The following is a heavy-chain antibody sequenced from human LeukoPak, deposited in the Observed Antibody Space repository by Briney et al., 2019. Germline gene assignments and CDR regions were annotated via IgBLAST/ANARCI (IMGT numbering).Heavy chain of an antibody. D-gene: IGHD3-22*01. CDR3: ARAPPPYYYDSSGYYYASALRWFDP. J-gene: IGHJ5*02. Sequence: SETLSFTCAVYGGSFSGYYWSWIRQPPGKGLEWIGEINHSGSTNYNPSLKSRVTISVDTSKNQFSLKLSSVTAADTAVYYCARAPPPYYYDSSGYYYASALRWFDPWGQGTLVTVSS. CDR2: INHSGST. V-gene: IGHV4-34*01. CDR1: GGSFSGYY.